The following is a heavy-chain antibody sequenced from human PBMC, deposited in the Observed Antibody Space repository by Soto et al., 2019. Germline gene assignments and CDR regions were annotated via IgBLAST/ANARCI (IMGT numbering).Heavy chain of an antibody. V-gene: IGHV1-69*05. Sequence: QVQLVQSGAEVKKPGSSVKVSCKASGGTFSSYAISWVRQAPGQGLEWMGGIIPIFGTANYAQKFQGRVTMTQDEPTSTAYMELSSLKSEDTAVYYCARHVPAAGCYYGMDVWGQGTTVTVSS. D-gene: IGHD2-2*01. CDR1: GGTFSSYA. J-gene: IGHJ6*02. CDR2: IIPIFGTA. CDR3: ARHVPAAGCYYGMDV.